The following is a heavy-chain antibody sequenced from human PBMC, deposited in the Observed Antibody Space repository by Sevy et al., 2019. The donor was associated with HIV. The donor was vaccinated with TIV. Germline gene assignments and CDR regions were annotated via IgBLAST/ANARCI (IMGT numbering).Heavy chain of an antibody. D-gene: IGHD2-21*01. CDR2: IYSEGSK. Sequence: GGSLRLSCAASGFTVSSNYMIWVRQAPGKGLEWVSVIYSEGSKNYADSVMGRFTISRDNSKNTLYLQMNSLRAEDTAVYYCAIGSVSMVIAKDAFHIWGQGTMVTVSS. CDR3: AIGSVSMVIAKDAFHI. CDR1: GFTVSSNY. V-gene: IGHV3-53*01. J-gene: IGHJ3*02.